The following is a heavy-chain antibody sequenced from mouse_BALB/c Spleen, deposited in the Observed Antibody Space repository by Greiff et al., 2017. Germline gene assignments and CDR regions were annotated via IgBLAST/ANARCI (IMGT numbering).Heavy chain of an antibody. CDR3: ARKGRYDGDYYAMDY. CDR2: IWSGGST. J-gene: IGHJ4*01. D-gene: IGHD2-14*01. V-gene: IGHV2-2*02. CDR1: GFSLTSYG. Sequence: VQLQQSGPGLVQPSQSLSITCTASGFSLTSYGVYWVRQSPGKGLEWLGVIWSGGSTDYNAAFISRLSISKDNSKSQVFFKMNSLQANDTAIYYCARKGRYDGDYYAMDYWGQGTSVTVSS.